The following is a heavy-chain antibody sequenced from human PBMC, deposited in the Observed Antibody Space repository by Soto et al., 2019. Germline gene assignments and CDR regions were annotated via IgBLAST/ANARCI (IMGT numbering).Heavy chain of an antibody. CDR1: GGSISSSSYY. V-gene: IGHV4-39*01. CDR2: IYYSGST. CDR3: ARQKLLWFGP. J-gene: IGHJ5*02. D-gene: IGHD3-10*01. Sequence: SETLSLPCTVSGGSISSSSYYWGWIRQPPGKGLEWIGSIYYSGSTYYNPSLKSRVTISVDTSKNQFSLKLSSVTAADTAVYYCARQKLLWFGPWGQGTLVTVSS.